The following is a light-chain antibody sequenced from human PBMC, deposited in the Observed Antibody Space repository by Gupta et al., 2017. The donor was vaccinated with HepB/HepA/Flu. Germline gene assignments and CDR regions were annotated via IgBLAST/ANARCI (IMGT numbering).Light chain of an antibody. V-gene: IGKV3-20*01. CDR2: GAS. J-gene: IGKJ4*01. CDR3: QHEDRSTVT. Sequence: EIVLTQSPGTLSLSPGERVTLSCRASQSVSSSHLAWYQQKPGQAPRLLIYGASRRATGIPDRFSGSGSGTDFTLTISRLEPEDFAVYYCQHEDRSTVTFGGGTKVEIK. CDR1: QSVSSSH.